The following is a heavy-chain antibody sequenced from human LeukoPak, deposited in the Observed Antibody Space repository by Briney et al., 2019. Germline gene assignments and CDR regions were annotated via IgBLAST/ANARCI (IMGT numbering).Heavy chain of an antibody. J-gene: IGHJ4*02. CDR2: ISGSGGST. CDR3: AKSRHTSVWGSYHRYFDY. D-gene: IGHD3-16*02. CDR1: GFTFSNYG. Sequence: GGSLRLSCAASGFTFSNYGMSWVRQAPGKGLEWVSAISGSGGSTYYADSVKGRFTISRDNSKNTLYLQMNSLRAEDTAVYYCAKSRHTSVWGSYHRYFDYWGQGTLVTVSS. V-gene: IGHV3-23*01.